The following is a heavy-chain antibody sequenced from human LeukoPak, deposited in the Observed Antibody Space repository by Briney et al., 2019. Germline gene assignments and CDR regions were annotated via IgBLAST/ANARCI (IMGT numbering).Heavy chain of an antibody. CDR1: GFNFSDYY. Sequence: GGSLRLSCAASGFNFSDYYMSWIRQAPGKGLEWVSYISSSGFSTYYAGSVKGRFTITRDNARNSLYLQMNSLAPEDTALYYCARGKRRFDYWGQGTLVSVSS. J-gene: IGHJ4*02. CDR3: ARGKRRFDY. V-gene: IGHV3-11*01. CDR2: ISSSGFST.